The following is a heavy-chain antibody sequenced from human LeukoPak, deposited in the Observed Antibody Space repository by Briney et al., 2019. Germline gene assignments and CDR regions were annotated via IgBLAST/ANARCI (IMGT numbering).Heavy chain of an antibody. CDR1: GYTFTSYA. CDR2: INAGNGNT. V-gene: IGHV1-3*01. J-gene: IGHJ6*02. CDR3: ARGGVVVAATFSYYYYGMDV. D-gene: IGHD2-15*01. Sequence: ASVKVSCKASGYTFTSYAMHWVRQAPGQRLEWMGWINAGNGNTKYSQKFQGRVTITRDTSASTAYMELSSLRSEDTAVYYCARGGVVVAATFSYYYYGMDVWGQGTTVTVSS.